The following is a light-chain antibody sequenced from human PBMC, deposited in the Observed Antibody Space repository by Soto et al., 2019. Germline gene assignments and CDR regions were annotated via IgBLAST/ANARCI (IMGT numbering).Light chain of an antibody. J-gene: IGLJ1*01. Sequence: QSALTQPASVFGSPGQSMTISCTGTSRDVGGCRYVSWYLHHPRKAPKLMIYDLSNRPSGVSNSISGCKYVNTAYMIISGLQAEDEADYYCTSYTSTSTYGFGTGTKITVL. CDR2: DLS. CDR1: SRDVGGCRY. V-gene: IGLV2-14*03. CDR3: TSYTSTSTYG.